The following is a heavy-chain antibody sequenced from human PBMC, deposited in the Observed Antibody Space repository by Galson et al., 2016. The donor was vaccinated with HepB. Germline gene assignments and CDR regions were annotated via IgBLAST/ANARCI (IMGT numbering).Heavy chain of an antibody. Sequence: SLRLSCAASGFSFSTSGMSWVRQTPGRGPEWVTGITGSGATTHYADSGRGRFTISRDNAEKPWSLQMNSLRAEDTAVYYCARHKGENYYDKYFDPWGQGTLVTVST. J-gene: IGHJ5*02. CDR1: GFSFSTSG. CDR2: ITGSGATT. V-gene: IGHV3-23*01. CDR3: ARHKGENYYDKYFDP. D-gene: IGHD3-22*01.